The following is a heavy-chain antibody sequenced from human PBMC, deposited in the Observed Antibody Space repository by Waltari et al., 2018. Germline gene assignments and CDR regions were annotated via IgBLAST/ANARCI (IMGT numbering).Heavy chain of an antibody. J-gene: IGHJ4*02. CDR3: ASATSSSWQPHFAS. Sequence: QVQLQESGPGLVKPSQTLSLTCTVSGGCISSGSYYWSWIRQPAGKGLEWIGVIYTSGRTYATPSRKSRVTISVDTSKDQFPLKLSSVTAADTAVYYCASATSSSWQPHFASWGQGTLVTVSS. CDR1: GGCISSGSYY. V-gene: IGHV4-61*02. D-gene: IGHD6-13*01. CDR2: IYTSGRT.